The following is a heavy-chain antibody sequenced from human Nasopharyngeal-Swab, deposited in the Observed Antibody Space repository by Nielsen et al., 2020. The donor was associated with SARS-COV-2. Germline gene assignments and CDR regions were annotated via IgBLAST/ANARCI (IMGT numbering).Heavy chain of an antibody. Sequence: GESLKISCAASGFTFSSYAMSWVRQAPGKGLEWVSAISGSGGSTYYADSVKGRFTISRDNSKNTLYLQMNSLRAEDTAVYYCAREGGYSYVYGMDVWGQGTSVTVSS. D-gene: IGHD5-18*01. CDR3: AREGGYSYVYGMDV. V-gene: IGHV3-23*01. CDR1: GFTFSSYA. CDR2: ISGSGGST. J-gene: IGHJ6*02.